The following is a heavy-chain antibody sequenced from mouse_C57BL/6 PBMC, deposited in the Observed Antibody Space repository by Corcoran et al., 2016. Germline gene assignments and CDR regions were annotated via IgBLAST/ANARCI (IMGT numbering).Heavy chain of an antibody. J-gene: IGHJ1*02. V-gene: IGHV1-81*01. CDR2: IYPRSGNT. D-gene: IGHD1-1*01. CDR1: GYTFTSYG. Sequence: QVQLQQSGAELARPGASVKLSCKASGYTFTSYGISWVKQRTGQGLEWIGEIYPRSGNTYYKEKFKGKATLTAAKSSRPAYMELRSLTSEDSAVYFCARPITTVPSQFWYFVVWCTWTTVTVFS. CDR3: ARPITTVPSQFWYFVV.